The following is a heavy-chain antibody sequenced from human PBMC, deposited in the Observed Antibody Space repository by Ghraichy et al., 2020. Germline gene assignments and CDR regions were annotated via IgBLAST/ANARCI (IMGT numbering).Heavy chain of an antibody. D-gene: IGHD1-26*01. V-gene: IGHV4-59*01. CDR3: ASGLGWELPPY. Sequence: SETLSLTCTVSGGSISSYYWSWIRQPPGKGLEWIGYIYYSGSTNYNPSLKSRVTISVDTSTNQFSLKLSSVPAADTAVYYCASGLGWELPPYWGQGTLVTISS. J-gene: IGHJ4*02. CDR1: GGSISSYY. CDR2: IYYSGST.